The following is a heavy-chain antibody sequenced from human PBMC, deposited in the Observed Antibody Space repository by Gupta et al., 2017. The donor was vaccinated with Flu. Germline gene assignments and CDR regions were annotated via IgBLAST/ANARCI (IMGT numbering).Heavy chain of an antibody. J-gene: IGHJ6*02. V-gene: IGHV4-61*02. D-gene: IGHD3-3*01. CDR3: ASIRYYDFWSGSNIGMDV. CDR2: IYTSGST. CDR1: GGSISSGSYY. Sequence: QVQLQESGPGLVKPSQTLSLTCTVSGGSISSGSYYWSWIRQPAGKGLEWIGRIYTSGSTNYNPSLKSRVTISVDTSKNQFSLKLSSVTAADTAVYYCASIRYYDFWSGSNIGMDVWGQGTTVTVSS.